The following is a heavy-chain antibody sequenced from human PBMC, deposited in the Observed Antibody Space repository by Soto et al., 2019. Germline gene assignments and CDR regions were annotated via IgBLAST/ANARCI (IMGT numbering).Heavy chain of an antibody. D-gene: IGHD3-16*02. V-gene: IGHV3-15*01. CDR2: IKSKISGGAE. CDR1: GFVFTYTW. Sequence: GGSLRLSCAASGFVFTYTWMSWVRQSPEKGLEWVGRIKSKISGGAEDYAAPVKGRFIISRDDSKSSVYLQMNSLKTEDTGIYYCIAHSGELSLDYWGQGTLVTVSS. CDR3: IAHSGELSLDY. J-gene: IGHJ4*02.